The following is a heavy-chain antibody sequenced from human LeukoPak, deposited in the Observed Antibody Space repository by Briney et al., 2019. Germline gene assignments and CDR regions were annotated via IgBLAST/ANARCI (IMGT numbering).Heavy chain of an antibody. CDR3: AKDMRGQGGNAFDY. J-gene: IGHJ4*02. V-gene: IGHV3-23*01. Sequence: PGGSLRLSCAASGFTFSSYAMSWVRQAPGKGLEWVSAISGSGGSTYYADSVKGRFTISRDNAKNSLYLQMNSLRAEDTALYYCAKDMRGQGGNAFDYWGQGTLVTVSS. D-gene: IGHD4-23*01. CDR2: ISGSGGST. CDR1: GFTFSSYA.